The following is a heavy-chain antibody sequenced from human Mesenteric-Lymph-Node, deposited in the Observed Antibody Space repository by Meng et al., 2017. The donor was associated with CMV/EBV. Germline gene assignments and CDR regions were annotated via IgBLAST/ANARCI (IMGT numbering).Heavy chain of an antibody. CDR2: IYSGGST. V-gene: IGHV3-53*01. J-gene: IGHJ4*02. D-gene: IGHD4-17*01. CDR1: GFTVSSNY. Sequence: LSLTCAASGFTVSSNYMSWVRQAPGKGLEWVSVIYSGGSTYYADSVKGRFTISRDNSKNTLYLQMNSLRAEDTAVYYCATEAVTTSYWGQGTLVTVSS. CDR3: ATEAVTTSY.